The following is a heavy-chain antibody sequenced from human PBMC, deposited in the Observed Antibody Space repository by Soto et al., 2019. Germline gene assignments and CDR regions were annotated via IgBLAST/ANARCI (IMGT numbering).Heavy chain of an antibody. Sequence: PSETLSLTCTVSSGSVSSHSYYWSWIRQPPGKGLEWIGYIYYSGSTYYNPSLKSQVTISVDTSKNQFSLKLRSVTAADTAVYYCARTHCSSASCYGLYYFGMDVWGQGTTVTVSS. D-gene: IGHD2-2*01. CDR2: IYYSGST. CDR1: SGSVSSHSYY. J-gene: IGHJ6*02. CDR3: ARTHCSSASCYGLYYFGMDV. V-gene: IGHV4-61*01.